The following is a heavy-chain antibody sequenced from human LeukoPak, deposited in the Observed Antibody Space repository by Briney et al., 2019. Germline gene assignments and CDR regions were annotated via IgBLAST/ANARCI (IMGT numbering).Heavy chain of an antibody. J-gene: IGHJ3*01. D-gene: IGHD6-6*01. CDR2: INSDGGEG. CDR1: GFTFSGYW. CDR3: ARSSYSSSSSV. Sequence: TGGSLRLSCAVSGFTFSGYWMSWSRQAPGKGLEWVASINSDGGEGYYADVVKGRFTISRDNAKNSLYLQINSLRAEDTAVYYCARSSYSSSSSVWGQGTMVTVSS. V-gene: IGHV3-7*03.